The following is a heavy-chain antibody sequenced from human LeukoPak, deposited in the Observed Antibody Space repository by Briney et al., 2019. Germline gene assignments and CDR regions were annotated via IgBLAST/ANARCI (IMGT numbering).Heavy chain of an antibody. Sequence: GRSLRLSCAASGFTFSNYGMHWVRQAPGKGLEWVAVISHNGSIEYYADSVKGRFTISRDNAKNSLDLQMKDLRVEDSAMYYCARDFLSDENQLRLAAPCDYWGQGTLVTVS. CDR1: GFTFSNYG. J-gene: IGHJ4*02. V-gene: IGHV3-33*05. CDR3: ARDFLSDENQLRLAAPCDY. D-gene: IGHD2-15*01. CDR2: ISHNGSIE.